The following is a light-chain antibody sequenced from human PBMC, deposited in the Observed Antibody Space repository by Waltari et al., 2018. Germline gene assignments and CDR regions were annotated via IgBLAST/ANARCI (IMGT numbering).Light chain of an antibody. CDR1: QSLLLINGYDY. V-gene: IGKV2-28*01. CDR2: LGS. CDR3: MQALETPLT. Sequence: IVLTQSPLSLPVTPGEPASISCRSSQSLLLINGYDYFNWYLQKPGQSPQLLIYLGSNRASGVPDSFSGSGSGTDFTLKISRVEPEDVGVYFCMQALETPLTFGGGTRVEIK. J-gene: IGKJ4*01.